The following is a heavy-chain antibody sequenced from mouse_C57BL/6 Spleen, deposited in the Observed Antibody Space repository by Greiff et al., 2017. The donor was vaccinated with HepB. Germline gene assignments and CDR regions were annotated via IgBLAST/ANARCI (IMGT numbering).Heavy chain of an antibody. Sequence: VQLQESGAELVKPGASVKISCKASGYAFSSYWMNWVKQRPGKGLEWIGQIYPGDGDTNYNGKFKGKATLTADKSSSTAYMQLSSLTSEDSAVDFCARGDYDGYYFDYWGQGTTLTVSS. J-gene: IGHJ2*01. CDR1: GYAFSSYW. V-gene: IGHV1-80*01. CDR3: ARGDYDGYYFDY. CDR2: IYPGDGDT. D-gene: IGHD2-4*01.